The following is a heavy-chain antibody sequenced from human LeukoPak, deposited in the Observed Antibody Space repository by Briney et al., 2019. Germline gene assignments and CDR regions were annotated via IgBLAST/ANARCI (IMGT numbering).Heavy chain of an antibody. CDR2: IYTRGST. V-gene: IGHV4-4*07. CDR1: GGSISSYY. Sequence: PSETLSLTCTVSGGSISSYYWSWIRQPAGKGLEWIGRIYTRGSTNYNPSLKSRVTISVDTSKNQFSLKLSSVTAADTAVYYCARDGATVTTYYYMDVWGKGTTVTVSS. CDR3: ARDGATVTTYYYMDV. D-gene: IGHD4-17*01. J-gene: IGHJ6*03.